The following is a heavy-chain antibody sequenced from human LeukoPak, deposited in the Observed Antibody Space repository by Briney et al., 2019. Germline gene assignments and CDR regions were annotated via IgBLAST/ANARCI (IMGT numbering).Heavy chain of an antibody. V-gene: IGHV1-18*01. CDR3: ARDAYCSSTSCYGDY. J-gene: IGHJ4*02. CDR1: GYTFTSYG. CDR2: ISAYNGNT. D-gene: IGHD2-2*01. Sequence: ASVKVSCKASGYTFTSYGISWVRQAPGQGLEWMGWISAYNGNTNYAQKLQGRVTMTTDTSTSTAYMELRSLRSDDTAVYYCARDAYCSSTSCYGDYWGQGTLVTVSS.